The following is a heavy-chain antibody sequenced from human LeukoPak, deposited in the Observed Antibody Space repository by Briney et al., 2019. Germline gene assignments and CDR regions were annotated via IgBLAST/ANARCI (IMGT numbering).Heavy chain of an antibody. Sequence: SQTLSLTCTVSGGSISSGGYYWSWIRQHPGKGLEWIGYIYYSGSTYYNPSLKSRVTISVDTSKNQFSLKLSSVTAADTAVYYCARATLKTSWFDPWGQGTLVTVSS. CDR3: ARATLKTSWFDP. CDR2: IYYSGST. D-gene: IGHD1-1*01. J-gene: IGHJ5*02. V-gene: IGHV4-31*03. CDR1: GGSISSGGYY.